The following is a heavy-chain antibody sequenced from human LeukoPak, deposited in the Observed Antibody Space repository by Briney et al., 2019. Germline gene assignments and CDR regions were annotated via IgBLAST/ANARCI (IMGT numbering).Heavy chain of an antibody. Sequence: ASVKVSCKASGGTFSSYAISWVRQAPGQGLEWMGGIIPIFGTANYAQKFQGRVTITTDESTSTAYMELSSLRSEDTAVYYCARSAVSWYSSSSLDYYYYYMDVWGKGTTVTVSS. CDR1: GGTFSSYA. CDR2: IIPIFGTA. V-gene: IGHV1-69*05. CDR3: ARSAVSWYSSSSLDYYYYYMDV. J-gene: IGHJ6*03. D-gene: IGHD6-6*01.